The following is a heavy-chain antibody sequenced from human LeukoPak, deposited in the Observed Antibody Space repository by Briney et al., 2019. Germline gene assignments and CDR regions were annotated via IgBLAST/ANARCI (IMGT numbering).Heavy chain of an antibody. CDR1: GGSISSYY. CDR3: ARDCDYGGNRLDYFDR. CDR2: IYGSGST. J-gene: IGHJ4*02. D-gene: IGHD4-23*01. V-gene: IGHV4-4*07. Sequence: SETLSLTCTVSGGSISSYYWSWIRQPAGKGLQWIGRIYGSGSTDYNPSLKSRVTMSIDTSKKQFSLKLSSVTAADTAVYYCARDCDYGGNRLDYFDRWGQGTLVTVSS.